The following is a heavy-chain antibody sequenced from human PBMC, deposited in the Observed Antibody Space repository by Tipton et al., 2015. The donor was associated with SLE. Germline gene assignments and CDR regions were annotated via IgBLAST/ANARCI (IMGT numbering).Heavy chain of an antibody. CDR1: GGSISSSSYY. Sequence: TLSLTCTVSGGSISSSSYYWGWIRQPPGKGLEWIGSIYRSGSTYYNPSLKSRVTISVDTSKNQFSLKLSSVTAADPAVYYCASSHSSSRNKADYWGQGTLVTVSS. V-gene: IGHV4-39*07. J-gene: IGHJ4*02. CDR2: IYRSGST. CDR3: ASSHSSSRNKADY. D-gene: IGHD6-13*01.